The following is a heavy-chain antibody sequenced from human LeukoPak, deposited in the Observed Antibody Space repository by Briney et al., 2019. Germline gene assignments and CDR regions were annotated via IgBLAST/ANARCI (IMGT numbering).Heavy chain of an antibody. J-gene: IGHJ6*03. CDR3: ARGDWSYYYMDV. V-gene: IGHV4-4*07. Sequence: PSETLSLTCTVSGGSISNYYWSWIRQPAGKGPEWIGRIHDSGSTNYNPSLKSRVTMSVDTSKNQFSLKLSSVTAADTAVYYCARGDWSYYYMDVWGKGTTVTVSS. CDR1: GGSISNYY. D-gene: IGHD3/OR15-3a*01. CDR2: IHDSGST.